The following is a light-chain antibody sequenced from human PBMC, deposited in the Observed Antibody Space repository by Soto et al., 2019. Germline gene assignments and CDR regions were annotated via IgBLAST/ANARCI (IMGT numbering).Light chain of an antibody. CDR2: TAS. Sequence: DIQMTQSPSSVSASVGDRVTITCRASQGVSTWLAWYQQKPGKAPNLLIYTASSLQSGVPSRISGSGSRTDFTLTISSLQPEDFSTFYCQQTTSFPLSFAGGTKVEI. V-gene: IGKV1D-12*01. CDR1: QGVSTW. CDR3: QQTTSFPLS. J-gene: IGKJ4*01.